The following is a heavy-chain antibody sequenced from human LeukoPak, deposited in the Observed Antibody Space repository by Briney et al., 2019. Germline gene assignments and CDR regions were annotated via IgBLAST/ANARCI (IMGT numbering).Heavy chain of an antibody. CDR2: INQDGSEK. D-gene: IGHD6-19*01. J-gene: IGHJ4*02. CDR1: GFTLSSYW. CDR3: ARDWSPFEAVAGY. V-gene: IGHV3-7*01. Sequence: PGGSLRLSCAASGFTLSSYWMSWVRQAPGKGLEWVANINQDGSEKYYVDSVKGRFTISRDNAKNSLHLQMNSLRVEDTAVYYCARDWSPFEAVAGYWGQGTLVTVSS.